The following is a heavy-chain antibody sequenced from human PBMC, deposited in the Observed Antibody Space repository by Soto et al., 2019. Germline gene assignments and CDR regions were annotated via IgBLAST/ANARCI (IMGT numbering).Heavy chain of an antibody. CDR1: GFTFSSFV. V-gene: IGHV3-30*18. J-gene: IGHJ4*01. CDR2: ISYDGTEE. CDR3: AKGRFDVVTISPFDQ. D-gene: IGHD3-3*02. Sequence: GGSLRLSCAASGFTFSSFVMHWVRQAPGKGLEWVAVISYDGTEEKYADSVKGRATVSRDNSKNTVYLQMNRLRGDDSAIYYCAKGRFDVVTISPFDQWGQGTMVTV.